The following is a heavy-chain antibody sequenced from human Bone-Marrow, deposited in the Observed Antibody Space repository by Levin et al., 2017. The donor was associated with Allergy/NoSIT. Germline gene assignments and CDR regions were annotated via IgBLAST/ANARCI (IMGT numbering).Heavy chain of an antibody. CDR1: GGSIGSFY. CDR3: ARGGTLLGLEY. Sequence: SETLSLTCTVSGGSIGSFYWNWIRQSAGKGLEWIGRIYETGDTKYNPSLRSRITMSVDRSKNQFSPKLNSVTAADTAVYYCARGGTLLGLEYWGQGSLVTVSS. V-gene: IGHV4-4*07. J-gene: IGHJ4*02. CDR2: IYETGDT.